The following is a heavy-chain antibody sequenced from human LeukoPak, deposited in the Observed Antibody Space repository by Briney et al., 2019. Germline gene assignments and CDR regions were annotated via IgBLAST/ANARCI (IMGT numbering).Heavy chain of an antibody. V-gene: IGHV3-74*01. CDR1: GFTFGSCW. CDR3: ARGPNSNWSGLDF. J-gene: IGHJ4*02. D-gene: IGHD6-6*01. CDR2: ISPTGSTT. Sequence: GGSLRLPCAASGFTFGSCWMHWARQLPGKGLVWVSRISPTGSTTSYADSVKGRFTVSRDNAKNTLYLQVNNLRAEDTAVYYCARGPNSNWSGLDFWGQGTLLTVSS.